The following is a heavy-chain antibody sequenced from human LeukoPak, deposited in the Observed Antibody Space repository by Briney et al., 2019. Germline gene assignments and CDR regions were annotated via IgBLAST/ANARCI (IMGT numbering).Heavy chain of an antibody. D-gene: IGHD1-14*01. J-gene: IGHJ4*02. CDR1: GFTVSSNY. CDR3: ARDRESLTGVDS. V-gene: IGHV3-66*01. CDR2: IYSGGST. Sequence: GGSLRLSCAASGFTVSSNYMSWVRQAPGKGLEWVSVIYSGGSTYYADSVKGRFTISRDNSKNTLYLQMNSLRAEDTAVYYCARDRESLTGVDSWGQGTLVTVSS.